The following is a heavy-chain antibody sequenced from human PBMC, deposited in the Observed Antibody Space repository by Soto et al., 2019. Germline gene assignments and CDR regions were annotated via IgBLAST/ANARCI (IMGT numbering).Heavy chain of an antibody. CDR2: INPATGAA. Sequence: QLHLVQSGAVVKKPGASVTVSCSASGYPVTAYYMHWVRQAPGRGLEWMGGINPATGAAKYTQTFQGRVTMPRATSTSTVFMELSGLTSEDPGVFYWARGGGVGVAGSAAFDMWGQGTLVTVSS. CDR1: GYPVTAYY. V-gene: IGHV1-2*02. CDR3: ARGGGVGVAGSAAFDM. D-gene: IGHD3-3*01. J-gene: IGHJ3*02.